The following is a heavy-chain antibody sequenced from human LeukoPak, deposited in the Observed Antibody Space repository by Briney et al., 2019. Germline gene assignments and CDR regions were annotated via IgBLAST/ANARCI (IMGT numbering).Heavy chain of an antibody. D-gene: IGHD4-11*01. CDR1: GGSISSYY. V-gene: IGHV4-4*07. CDR3: ARDSVTSVTLI. J-gene: IGHJ4*02. Sequence: SETLSLTCTVSGGSISSYYWSWIRQPAGKGLEWIGRIYTSGSTNYNPSLKSRVAMSIDTSKKQFSLKLSSVTAADTAVYYCARDSVTSVTLIWGQGILVTVSS. CDR2: IYTSGST.